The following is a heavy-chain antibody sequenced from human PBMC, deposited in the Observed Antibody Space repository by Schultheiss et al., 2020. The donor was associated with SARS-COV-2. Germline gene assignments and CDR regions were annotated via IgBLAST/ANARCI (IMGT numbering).Heavy chain of an antibody. V-gene: IGHV3-30*07. CDR2: ISYDGSNK. CDR1: GFTFSSYW. Sequence: GGSLRLSCAASGFTFSSYWMSWVRQAPGKGLEWVAVISYDGSNKYYADSVKGRFTISRDNAKNSLYLQMNSLRAEDTAVYYCARAQDTAMAYDYWGQGTLVTVSS. J-gene: IGHJ4*02. CDR3: ARAQDTAMAYDY. D-gene: IGHD5-18*01.